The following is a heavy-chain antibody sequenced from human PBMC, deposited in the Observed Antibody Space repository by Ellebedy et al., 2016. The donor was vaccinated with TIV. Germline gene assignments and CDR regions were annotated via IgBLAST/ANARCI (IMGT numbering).Heavy chain of an antibody. CDR2: IWHTGTS. D-gene: IGHD3-16*01. Sequence: MPSETLPLTCTVSGGSISSSSFNWGWIRQPPGKGLEWIGTIWHTGTSWYNTSLESRLTVSVDTSKNQFSMKLSSLSAADTALYYCVRGGGNAFDIWGQGTKVTVSS. V-gene: IGHV4-39*07. J-gene: IGHJ3*02. CDR1: GGSISSSSFN. CDR3: VRGGGNAFDI.